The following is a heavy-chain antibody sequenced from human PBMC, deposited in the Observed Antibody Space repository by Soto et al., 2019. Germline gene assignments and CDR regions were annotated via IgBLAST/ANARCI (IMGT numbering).Heavy chain of an antibody. CDR1: GGSFSGYY. V-gene: IGHV4-34*01. J-gene: IGHJ5*02. CDR3: ARLIVGATDNWFDP. Sequence: SETLSLTCAVYGGSFSGYYWSWIRQPPGKGLEWIGSIYYSGSTYYNPSLKSRVTISVDTSKNQFSLKLSSVTAADTAVYYCARLIVGATDNWFDPWGQGTLVTVSS. D-gene: IGHD1-26*01. CDR2: IYYSGST.